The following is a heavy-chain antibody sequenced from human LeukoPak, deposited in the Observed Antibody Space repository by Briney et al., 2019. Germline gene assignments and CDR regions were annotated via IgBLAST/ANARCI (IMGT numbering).Heavy chain of an antibody. V-gene: IGHV4-31*03. Sequence: SETLSLTCTVSGGSISSGDYYWSWIRQHPGKGLEWIGYIYYSGSTYYNPSLKSRVTISVDTSKNQFSLKLSSVTAADTAVYYCARALVSDYGDYTVFDYWGQGTLVTVSS. J-gene: IGHJ4*02. CDR2: IYYSGST. CDR1: GGSISSGDYY. CDR3: ARALVSDYGDYTVFDY. D-gene: IGHD4-17*01.